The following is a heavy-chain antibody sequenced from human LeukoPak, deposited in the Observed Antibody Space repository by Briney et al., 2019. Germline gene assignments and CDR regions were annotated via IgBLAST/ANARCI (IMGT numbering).Heavy chain of an antibody. CDR3: ARGDFDSSGYWFDP. D-gene: IGHD3-22*01. CDR2: ISAYNGNT. J-gene: IGHJ5*02. V-gene: IGHV1-18*01. Sequence: ASVKVPCKASGYTFTNYGISWVRQPPGQGLEGLGWISAYNGNTNYAQKVQGRVIMTTDTSTSTAYMELRSLRSDDTAVYYCARGDFDSSGYWFDPWGQGTLVTVSS. CDR1: GYTFTNYG.